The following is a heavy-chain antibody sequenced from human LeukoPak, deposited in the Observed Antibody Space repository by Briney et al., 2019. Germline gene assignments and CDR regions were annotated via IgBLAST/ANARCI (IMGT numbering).Heavy chain of an antibody. CDR3: AREAGALDY. CDR1: GVSISSSDYN. V-gene: IGHV4-61*08. CDR2: IYYSGST. Sequence: SETLSLTCSVSGVSISSSDYNWGWIRQPPGKGLEWIGYIYYSGSTNYNPSLKSRVTISVDTSKNQFSLKLSSVTAADTAVYYCAREAGALDYWGQGTLVTVSS. J-gene: IGHJ4*02. D-gene: IGHD3-10*01.